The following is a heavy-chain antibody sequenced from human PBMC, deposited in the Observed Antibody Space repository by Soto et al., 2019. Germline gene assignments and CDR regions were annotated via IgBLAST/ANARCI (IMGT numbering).Heavy chain of an antibody. CDR1: GFTFSSYS. V-gene: IGHV3-48*01. Sequence: EVQLVESGGGLVQPGGSLRLSCAASGFTFSSYSMNWVRQAPGKGLEWVSYISSSSSTIYYADSVKGRFTISRDNAKNSLYLQMNSLRAEDTAVYYCARGGSGSYQVMVWFDPWGQGTLVTVSS. J-gene: IGHJ5*02. CDR2: ISSSSSTI. CDR3: ARGGSGSYQVMVWFDP. D-gene: IGHD3-10*01.